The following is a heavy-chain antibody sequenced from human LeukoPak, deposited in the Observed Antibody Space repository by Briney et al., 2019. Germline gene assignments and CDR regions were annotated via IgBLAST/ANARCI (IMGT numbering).Heavy chain of an antibody. V-gene: IGHV4-61*02. D-gene: IGHD3-22*01. J-gene: IGHJ4*02. CDR1: GGSISSGSYY. CDR2: IYTSGST. CDR3: ARISSGYYWSLDY. Sequence: PSQTLSLTCTVSGGSISSGSYYWSWIRQPAGKGLEWIGRIYTSGSTNYNPSLKSRVTISVDTSKNQFSLKLSSVTAADTAVYYCARISSGYYWSLDYWGQGTLATVSS.